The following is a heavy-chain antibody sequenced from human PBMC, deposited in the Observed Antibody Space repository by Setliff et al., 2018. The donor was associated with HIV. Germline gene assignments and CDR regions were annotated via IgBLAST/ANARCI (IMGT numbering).Heavy chain of an antibody. CDR3: ARGRTQWPNYNYFDP. CDR1: GGSISSNSYY. J-gene: IGHJ5*02. V-gene: IGHV4-39*07. D-gene: IGHD6-19*01. Sequence: SETLSLTCTVSGGSISSNSYYWGWIRQPPGKGLEWIGSMSYSGSTYYNPSLKSRVTISVDTSTNQFSLKLTSVTAADTAMYYCARGRTQWPNYNYFDPWGLGTLVTVSS. CDR2: MSYSGST.